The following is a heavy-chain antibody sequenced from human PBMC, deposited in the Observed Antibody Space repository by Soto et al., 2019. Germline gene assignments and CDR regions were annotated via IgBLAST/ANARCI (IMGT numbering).Heavy chain of an antibody. D-gene: IGHD4-17*01. V-gene: IGHV3-33*01. Sequence: PGGSLRLSCAASGFTFSSYGVHWVRQAPGKGLEWVAVIWYDGSNKYYADSVKGRFTISRDNSKNTLYLQMNSLRAEDTAVYYCARDGVDGDYATYYYYYGMDVWGQGTTVTVSS. CDR1: GFTFSSYG. CDR3: ARDGVDGDYATYYYYYGMDV. J-gene: IGHJ6*02. CDR2: IWYDGSNK.